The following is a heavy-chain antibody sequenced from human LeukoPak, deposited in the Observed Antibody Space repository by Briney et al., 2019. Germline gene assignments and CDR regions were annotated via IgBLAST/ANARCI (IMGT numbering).Heavy chain of an antibody. D-gene: IGHD6-13*01. CDR1: GYTSTGYY. CDR2: INPNSGGT. CDR3: ARDLWTAAAGTSWFDP. J-gene: IGHJ5*02. V-gene: IGHV1-2*04. Sequence: VSVKVSCKASGYTSTGYYMHWVRQAPGQGLEWMGWINPNSGGTNYAQKFQGWVTMTRDTSISTAYMELSRLRSDDTAVYYCARDLWTAAAGTSWFDPWGQGTLVTVSS.